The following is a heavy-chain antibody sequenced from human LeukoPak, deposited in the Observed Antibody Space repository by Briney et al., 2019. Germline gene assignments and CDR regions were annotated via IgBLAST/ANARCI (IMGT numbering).Heavy chain of an antibody. Sequence: GGSLRLSCAASGFTFSSYGMHWVRQTPGKGLEWVAVIPYDGSNKYYADSVKGRLTISRDNSKNTLYLQMNSLRAEDTAVYHCARGPTPGTPPDYWGQGTLVTVSS. CDR3: ARGPTPGTPPDY. CDR1: GFTFSSYG. CDR2: IPYDGSNK. J-gene: IGHJ4*02. V-gene: IGHV3-30*19. D-gene: IGHD1-1*01.